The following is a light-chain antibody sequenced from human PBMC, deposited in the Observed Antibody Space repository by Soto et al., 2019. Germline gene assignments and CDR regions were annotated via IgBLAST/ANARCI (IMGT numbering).Light chain of an antibody. J-gene: IGLJ2*01. Sequence: QTVVTQEPSLTVSPGGTVTLTCGSSTGAVTSSLFPYWFQQKPGQAPRTLIYDTGNKHSWTPVRFSGSLLGDKAALTLSGAQHEDEADYYCLLSYSGTRVFGGGTKLTVL. CDR1: TGAVTSSLF. V-gene: IGLV7-46*01. CDR3: LLSYSGTRV. CDR2: DTG.